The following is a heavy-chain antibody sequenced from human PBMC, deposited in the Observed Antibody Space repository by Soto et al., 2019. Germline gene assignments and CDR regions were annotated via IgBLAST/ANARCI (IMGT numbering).Heavy chain of an antibody. Sequence: QVQLVQSGAEVKKPGASVKVSCKASGYTFTSYYMHWVRQAPGQGLEWMGIINPSGGSTSYAQKFQGRGTMTRDTSTSPVYMELSSLRSEDTAGYYCARGIVVVVAATRNWFDPWGQGTLVTVSS. V-gene: IGHV1-46*03. CDR1: GYTFTSYY. CDR2: INPSGGST. J-gene: IGHJ5*02. D-gene: IGHD2-15*01. CDR3: ARGIVVVVAATRNWFDP.